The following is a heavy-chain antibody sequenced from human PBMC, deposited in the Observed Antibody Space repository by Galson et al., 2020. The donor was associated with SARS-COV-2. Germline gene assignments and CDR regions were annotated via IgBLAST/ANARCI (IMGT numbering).Heavy chain of an antibody. J-gene: IGHJ4*02. V-gene: IGHV3-30*18. D-gene: IGHD3-22*01. CDR3: AKPRRGGGPRRDDSSGGNDY. CDR2: ISYDGSNK. CDR1: GFTFSTYG. Sequence: GGSLRLSCAASGFTFSTYGMHWVRQAPGKGLEWVAVISYDGSNKYYADSVKGRFTISRDNSKNTLSLQMNSLRAEDTAVYYCAKPRRGGGPRRDDSSGGNDYWGQGTLVTVSS.